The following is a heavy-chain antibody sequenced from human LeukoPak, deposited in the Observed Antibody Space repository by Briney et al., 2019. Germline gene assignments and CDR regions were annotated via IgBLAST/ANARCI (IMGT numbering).Heavy chain of an antibody. V-gene: IGHV3-7*01. CDR1: GFTFSSYW. D-gene: IGHD1-26*01. Sequence: WGSLRLSCAASGFTFSSYWMSWVRQAPGKGLEGVANIRQDGSEKYYVDSVNGRFTTSRDNVKDSLYLQMHGLRAGETALYYCATSSGPATYWGQGTLVIVSS. CDR2: IRQDGSEK. J-gene: IGHJ4*02. CDR3: ATSSGPATY.